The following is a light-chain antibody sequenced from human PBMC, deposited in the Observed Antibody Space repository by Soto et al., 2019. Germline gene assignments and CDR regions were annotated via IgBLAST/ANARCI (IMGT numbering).Light chain of an antibody. Sequence: EIVMTQSPATLSVSPGERATLFCRASQGVNTYLAWYQQKPGQAPRLLIYGPSTRATGIPARFSGSGSGTEFTLTISSLQSEDFAVYYCQQYYDWPLTFGGGNKVEVK. CDR1: QGVNTY. CDR3: QQYYDWPLT. CDR2: GPS. J-gene: IGKJ4*01. V-gene: IGKV3-15*01.